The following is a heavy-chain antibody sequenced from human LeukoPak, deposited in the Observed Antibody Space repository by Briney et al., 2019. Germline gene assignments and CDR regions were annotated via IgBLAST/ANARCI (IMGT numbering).Heavy chain of an antibody. V-gene: IGHV3-7*05. D-gene: IGHD3-16*02. CDR3: ARVLARYRDY. Sequence: GGSLRLSCAASGFTFSSYWMNWVRQAPGKGLEWVANIKEDGNEENYADSVRGRFTISRDNAKNSLYLQMSSLRVEDTAVYYCARVLARYRDYWGQGALVTVSS. CDR1: GFTFSSYW. CDR2: IKEDGNEE. J-gene: IGHJ4*02.